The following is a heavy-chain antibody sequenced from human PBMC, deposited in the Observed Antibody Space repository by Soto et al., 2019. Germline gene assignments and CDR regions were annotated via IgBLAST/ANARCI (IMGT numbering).Heavy chain of an antibody. CDR2: TSGRGGST. CDR3: AKYPTMVRGVPGGYFDY. V-gene: IGHV3-23*01. J-gene: IGHJ4*02. Sequence: GGSMRLSCAASGFTFSSYAMGCDRHAPGKGLEWDSATSGRGGSTYYADSVKGWFTISRDNSKNTLYLQMNSLRAEDTAVYYCAKYPTMVRGVPGGYFDYWGQGTLVTVSS. CDR1: GFTFSSYA. D-gene: IGHD3-10*01.